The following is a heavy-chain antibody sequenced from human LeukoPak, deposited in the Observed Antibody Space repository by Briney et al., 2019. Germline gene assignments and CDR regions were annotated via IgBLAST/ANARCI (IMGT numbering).Heavy chain of an antibody. D-gene: IGHD6-13*01. CDR2: IRYDGSNK. V-gene: IGHV3-30*02. CDR1: GFTFSSHG. J-gene: IGHJ4*02. CDR3: ARGAAAGTYFDY. Sequence: GGTLRLSCAASGFTFSSHGMHWVRQAPGKGLEWVAFIRYDGSNKYYADSVKGRFTISRDNSKNTLYLQMNSLRAEDTAVYYCARGAAAGTYFDYWGQGTLVTVSS.